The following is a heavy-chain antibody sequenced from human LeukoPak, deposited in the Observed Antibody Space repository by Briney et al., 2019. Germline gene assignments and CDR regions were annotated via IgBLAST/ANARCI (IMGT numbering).Heavy chain of an antibody. CDR3: AKDYGGISGTSYYFGY. J-gene: IGHJ4*02. Sequence: PGGSLRLSCAASGFTFSIYAMHWVRQAPGKGLEWVAVISYDENDKYYADSVKGRFTISRDNSKNTLYLQMNSLRAEDTAVYYCAKDYGGISGTSYYFGYWGQGTLVTVSS. D-gene: IGHD4-23*01. CDR2: ISYDENDK. CDR1: GFTFSIYA. V-gene: IGHV3-30*04.